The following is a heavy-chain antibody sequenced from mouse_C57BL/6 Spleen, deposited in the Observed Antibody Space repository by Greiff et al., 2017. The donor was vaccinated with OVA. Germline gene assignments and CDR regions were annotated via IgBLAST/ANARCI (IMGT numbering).Heavy chain of an antibody. CDR1: GFTFSDYY. D-gene: IGHD1-1*02. CDR3: ARDHDYDY. J-gene: IGHJ4*01. Sequence: EVQVVESEGGLVQPGSSMKLSCTASGFTFSDYYMAWVRQVPEKGLEWVANINYDGSSTYYLDSLKSRFIISRDNAKNILYLQMSSLKSEDTATYYCARDHDYDYWGQGTSVTVSS. CDR2: INYDGSST. V-gene: IGHV5-16*01.